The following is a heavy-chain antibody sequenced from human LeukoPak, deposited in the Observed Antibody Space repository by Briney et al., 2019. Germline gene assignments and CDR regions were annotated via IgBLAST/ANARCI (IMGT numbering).Heavy chain of an antibody. D-gene: IGHD2-2*01. V-gene: IGHV3-23*01. CDR2: ISGSGGST. CDR1: GFTFSSYA. Sequence: SGGSLRLSCAASGFTFSSYAMSWVRQAPGKGLEWVSAISGSGGSTYYADSVKGRFTISRDNSKNTLYLQMNSLRAEDTAVYYCAKDPRVVPAARDYWGQGTLVTVSS. CDR3: AKDPRVVPAARDY. J-gene: IGHJ4*02.